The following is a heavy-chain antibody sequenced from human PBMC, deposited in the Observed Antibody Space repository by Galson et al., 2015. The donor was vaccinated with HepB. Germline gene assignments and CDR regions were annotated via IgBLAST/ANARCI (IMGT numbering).Heavy chain of an antibody. CDR1: GVSISSYY. CDR2: IYSTGST. V-gene: IGHV4-59*01. Sequence: TLSLTCIVSGVSISSYYWTWIRRPPGKGLEWIGYIYSTGSTNYNPSLRSRVTMSIDRSSNNLSLKLSSVTAADTAVHYCARVRGYCSGGTCYPESFYFDSWGQGTLVTVSS. J-gene: IGHJ4*02. D-gene: IGHD2-15*01. CDR3: ARVRGYCSGGTCYPESFYFDS.